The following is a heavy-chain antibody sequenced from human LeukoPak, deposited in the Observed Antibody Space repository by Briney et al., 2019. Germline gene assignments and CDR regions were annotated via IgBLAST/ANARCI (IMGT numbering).Heavy chain of an antibody. V-gene: IGHV1-2*02. CDR3: ARDRRFSPTFYY. D-gene: IGHD2/OR15-2a*01. J-gene: IGHJ4*02. Sequence: GASVKVSCKASGYTFTGYYMHWVRQAPGQGLEWMGWINPNSGGTNYAQKFQGRVTITADKSTSTAYMELSSLRSEDTAVYYCARDRRFSPTFYYWGQGTLVTVSS. CDR2: INPNSGGT. CDR1: GYTFTGYY.